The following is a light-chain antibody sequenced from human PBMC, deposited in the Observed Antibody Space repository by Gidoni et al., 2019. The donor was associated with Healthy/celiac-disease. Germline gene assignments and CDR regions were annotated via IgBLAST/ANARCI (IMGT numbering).Light chain of an antibody. CDR1: ISDVGGYNY. CDR2: EVS. V-gene: IGLV2-14*01. Sequence: QSALTQPASVSGSPGQSITIPCTGTISDVGGYNYVSWYQQHPGKAPKLMIYEVSNRPSGVSNRFSGSKSGNTASLTISGLQAEDEADYYCSSYTSSSLWVFGGGTKLTVL. J-gene: IGLJ3*02. CDR3: SSYTSSSLWV.